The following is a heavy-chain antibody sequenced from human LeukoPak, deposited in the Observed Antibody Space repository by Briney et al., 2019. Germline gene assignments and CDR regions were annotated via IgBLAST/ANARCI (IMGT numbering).Heavy chain of an antibody. Sequence: ASVKVSCKGSGYTLTELSMHWVRQAPGKGLEWMGGFDPEDGETIYAQKFQGRVTMTEDTSTDTAYMVLSSLRSEDTAVYYCATTSFRYIVGAVDYWGQGTLVTVSS. V-gene: IGHV1-24*01. CDR2: FDPEDGET. D-gene: IGHD1-26*01. CDR3: ATTSFRYIVGAVDY. J-gene: IGHJ4*02. CDR1: GYTLTELS.